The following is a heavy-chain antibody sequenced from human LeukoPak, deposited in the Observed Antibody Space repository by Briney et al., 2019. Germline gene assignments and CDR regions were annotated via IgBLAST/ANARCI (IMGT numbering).Heavy chain of an antibody. CDR2: IKQDGSEK. V-gene: IGHV3-7*01. Sequence: GGSLRLPCAASGFTFSSYWMSWVRQAPGKGLEWVANIKQDGSEKYYVDSVKGRFTISRDNAKNSLYLQMNSLRAEDTAVYYCARLPYSSGWLLNWFDPWGQGTLVTVSS. J-gene: IGHJ5*02. CDR1: GFTFSSYW. CDR3: ARLPYSSGWLLNWFDP. D-gene: IGHD6-19*01.